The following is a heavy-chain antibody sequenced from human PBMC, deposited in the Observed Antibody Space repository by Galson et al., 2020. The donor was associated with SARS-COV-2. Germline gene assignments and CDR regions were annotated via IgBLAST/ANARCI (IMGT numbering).Heavy chain of an antibody. CDR3: RQFALGAVPIDY. CDR2: VFITGTT. V-gene: IGHV4-61*09. CDR1: GGSMNSGSYY. Sequence: SEPLSLTCTVSGGSMNSGSYYWNWIRQPAGKGLEWTGHVFITGTTNYNPSLKSRATISLDTSKNQFSLKLTSVTAADTAVYYCRQFALGAVPIDYWGQGTLVTVSS. D-gene: IGHD6-19*01. J-gene: IGHJ4*02.